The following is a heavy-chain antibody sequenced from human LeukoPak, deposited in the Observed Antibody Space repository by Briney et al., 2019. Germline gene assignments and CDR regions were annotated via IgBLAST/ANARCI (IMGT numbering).Heavy chain of an antibody. Sequence: SETLSLTCTVSDGSISSYYWSWIRQPPGQGLECIGYIYYSGRTNYNPSLKSRVTISLDTSKNQFSLKLSSVTAADTAVYYCARIYCSGGSCYSFFDYWGQGTLVTVSS. CDR1: DGSISSYY. J-gene: IGHJ4*02. CDR3: ARIYCSGGSCYSFFDY. D-gene: IGHD2-15*01. V-gene: IGHV4-59*01. CDR2: IYYSGRT.